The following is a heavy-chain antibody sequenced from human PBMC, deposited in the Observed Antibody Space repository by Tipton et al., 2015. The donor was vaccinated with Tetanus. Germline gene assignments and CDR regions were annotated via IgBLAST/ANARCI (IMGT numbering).Heavy chain of an antibody. V-gene: IGHV4-30-4*01. CDR2: ICYSGST. J-gene: IGHJ6*02. CDR3: ARDHGITWGGMGYYYGMDV. Sequence: QLVQSGAEVKPSQTLSLTCTVSGDSLSNGDYYWSWIRQPPGKGLESIGYICYSGSTYYNPSLKSRVTISVDTSKNQFSLRLSSVTAADTAVYYCARDHGITWGGMGYYYGMDVWGQGTTATVSS. CDR1: GDSLSNGDYY. D-gene: IGHD3-16*01.